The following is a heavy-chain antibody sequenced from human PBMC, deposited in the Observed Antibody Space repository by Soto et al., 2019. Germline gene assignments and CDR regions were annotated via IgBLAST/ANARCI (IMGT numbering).Heavy chain of an antibody. CDR3: AKVRYSSPMGYYYGMDV. J-gene: IGHJ6*02. Sequence: SVKVSCKASRVAFSKFIVTWVRQAPGLGLEWVGGIIPIFGTANYAQKFQGRVTITADESTSTSYMEVNNLRSEDTAVYYCAKVRYSSPMGYYYGMDVWGQGTAVTVSS. D-gene: IGHD6-19*01. CDR1: RVAFSKFI. V-gene: IGHV1-69*13. CDR2: IIPIFGTA.